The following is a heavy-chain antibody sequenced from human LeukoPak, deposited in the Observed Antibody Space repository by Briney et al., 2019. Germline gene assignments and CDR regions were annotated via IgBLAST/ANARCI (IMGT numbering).Heavy chain of an antibody. J-gene: IGHJ4*02. CDR1: GFSFSRYN. Sequence: GGSLRLSCAASGFSFSRYNMNWVRQAPGKGLEWVSSISSSPSYIYYADSVKGRFTISRDDAKNSLYLQMNSPRAEDTAVYYCARGNLWFGELVYWGQGTLVTVSS. D-gene: IGHD3-10*01. CDR2: ISSSPSYI. V-gene: IGHV3-21*01. CDR3: ARGNLWFGELVY.